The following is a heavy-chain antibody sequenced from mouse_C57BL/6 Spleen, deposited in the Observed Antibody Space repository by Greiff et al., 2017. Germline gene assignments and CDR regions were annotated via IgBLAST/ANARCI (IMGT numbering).Heavy chain of an antibody. CDR3: ARGDYGSSLLFAY. CDR2: IYPSDSET. J-gene: IGHJ3*01. Sequence: VQLQQPGAELVRPGSSVKLSCKASGYTFTSYWMDWVKQRPGQGLEWIGNIYPSDSETHYNQKFKDKATLTVDKSSSTSYMQLSSLTSEGSAVYYCARGDYGSSLLFAYWGQGTLVTVSA. CDR1: GYTFTSYW. V-gene: IGHV1-61*01. D-gene: IGHD1-1*01.